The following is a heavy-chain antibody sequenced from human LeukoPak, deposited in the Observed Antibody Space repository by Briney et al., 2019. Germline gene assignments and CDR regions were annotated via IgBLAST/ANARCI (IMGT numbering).Heavy chain of an antibody. J-gene: IGHJ4*02. CDR3: ARASGYSYGYLFDY. CDR1: LFTFSDYY. Sequence: PGGALRLSCVPSLFTFSDYYMSCIRQAPGEGLEWVSYICSSGSTIYYADSVKGRFTISRDNAKNSLYLQMNSRRAEDTAVYYCARASGYSYGYLFDYWGQGTLVTVSA. CDR2: ICSSGSTI. V-gene: IGHV3-11*01. D-gene: IGHD5-18*01.